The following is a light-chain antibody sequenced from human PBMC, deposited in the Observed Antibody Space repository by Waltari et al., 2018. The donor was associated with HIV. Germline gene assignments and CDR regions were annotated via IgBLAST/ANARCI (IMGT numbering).Light chain of an antibody. CDR3: QQYDNTPLT. CDR1: QRIFYRSNSKNY. J-gene: IGKJ4*01. Sequence: DIVMTQSPDSLAVSLGERATLNCRSSQRIFYRSNSKNYLAWYTQKPGQPPKPLMVWASARESGVPDRFSGSGSGTDFTLTISSLQAEDGATYYCQQYDNTPLTFGGGTKVEI. V-gene: IGKV4-1*01. CDR2: WAS.